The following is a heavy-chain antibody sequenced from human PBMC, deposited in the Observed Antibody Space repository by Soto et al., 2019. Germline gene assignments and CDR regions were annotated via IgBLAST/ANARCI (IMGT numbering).Heavy chain of an antibody. Sequence: PGGSLRLSCVASGFNLSHPWMTWVRQAAGKGLEWVGRIKSKTDGGTADYAAPVKGRATISRDDSKNTVYPQMNSLKTEDTAVYYCTTGIYYDILTGYHNVAYWGQGALITVS. J-gene: IGHJ4*02. D-gene: IGHD3-9*01. CDR2: IKSKTDGGTA. CDR1: GFNLSHPW. V-gene: IGHV3-15*01. CDR3: TTGIYYDILTGYHNVAY.